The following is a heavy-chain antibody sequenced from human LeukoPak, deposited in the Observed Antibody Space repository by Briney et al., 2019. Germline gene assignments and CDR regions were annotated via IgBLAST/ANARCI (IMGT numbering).Heavy chain of an antibody. CDR2: IIPILGIA. D-gene: IGHD1-1*01. V-gene: IGHV1-69*04. Sequence: ASVKVSCTASGGTFSSYAISWVRQAPGQGLEWMGRIIPILGIANYAQKFQGRVTITADKSTSTAYMELSSLRAEDTAIYYCARQDVPQVHLERALDYWGQGTLVTVSS. J-gene: IGHJ4*02. CDR3: ARQDVPQVHLERALDY. CDR1: GGTFSSYA.